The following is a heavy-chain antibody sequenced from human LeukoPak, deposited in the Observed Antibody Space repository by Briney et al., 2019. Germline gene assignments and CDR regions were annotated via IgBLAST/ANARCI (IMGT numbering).Heavy chain of an antibody. D-gene: IGHD3-22*01. CDR1: GFTFSSYW. J-gene: IGHJ6*02. V-gene: IGHV3-74*01. CDR3: AILWWYSGYYLWRLGDDYGMDV. CDR2: INSDGSST. Sequence: GGSLRLSCAASGFTFSSYWMHWVRQAPGKGLVWVSRINSDGSSTSYADSEKGRFTISRDNAKNTLYLQMNSLRAEDTAVYYCAILWWYSGYYLWRLGDDYGMDVWGQGTTVTVSS.